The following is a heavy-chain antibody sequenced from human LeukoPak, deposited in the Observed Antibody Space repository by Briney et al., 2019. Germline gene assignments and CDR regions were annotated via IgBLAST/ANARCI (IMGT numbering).Heavy chain of an antibody. CDR3: TRAITNYFDY. J-gene: IGHJ4*02. CDR2: IWSDGKNK. D-gene: IGHD3-10*01. V-gene: IGHV3-33*01. Sequence: GGSLRLSCAASGFTFSSYGMRWVRQAPGKGLEWVAGIWSDGKNKYYADSVKGRFTLSRDNSKTTVYLQMNSLRAEDTAMYYCTRAITNYFDYWGQGTLVTVSS. CDR1: GFTFSSYG.